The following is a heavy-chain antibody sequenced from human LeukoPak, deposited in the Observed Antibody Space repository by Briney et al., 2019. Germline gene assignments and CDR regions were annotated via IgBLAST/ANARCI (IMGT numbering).Heavy chain of an antibody. Sequence: GGSLRLSCAVSGFTFSGFWMSWSRQAPGKGLEWVANIKQDGSEKDYVDSVKGRFTISRDNAKNSLYLQMNSLRAEDTAVYYCAKYCGGDCYGMDVWGQGTTVTVSS. D-gene: IGHD2-21*01. J-gene: IGHJ6*02. CDR2: IKQDGSEK. CDR1: GFTFSGFW. V-gene: IGHV3-7*01. CDR3: AKYCGGDCYGMDV.